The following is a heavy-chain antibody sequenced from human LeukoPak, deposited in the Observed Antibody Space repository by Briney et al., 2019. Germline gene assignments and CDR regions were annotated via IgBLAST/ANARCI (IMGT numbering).Heavy chain of an antibody. D-gene: IGHD1-26*01. V-gene: IGHV3-30*18. J-gene: IGHJ6*02. CDR3: AKGDSGSYLGYYYYYYGMDV. CDR1: GFTFSSYG. Sequence: GGSLRLSCAASGFTFSSYGMHWVRQAPGKGLEWVAVISYDGSNKYYADSVKGRFTISRDNSKNTLYLQMNSLRAEDTAVYYCAKGDSGSYLGYYYYYYGMDVWGQGTTVTVSS. CDR2: ISYDGSNK.